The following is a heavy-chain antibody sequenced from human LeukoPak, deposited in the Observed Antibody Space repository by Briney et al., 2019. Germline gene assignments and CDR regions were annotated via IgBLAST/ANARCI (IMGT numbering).Heavy chain of an antibody. Sequence: ASETLSLTCTVSGGSISSYYWSWIRQPAGKGLEWIGRIYASGSTNYNPSLKSRVTMSVDTSKNQFSLKLISVTAADTAVYYCARDTVGYCSSTSCYAGQAYYYYYGMDVWGQGTTVTVSS. CDR1: GGSISSYY. J-gene: IGHJ6*02. CDR2: IYASGST. CDR3: ARDTVGYCSSTSCYAGQAYYYYYGMDV. V-gene: IGHV4-4*07. D-gene: IGHD2-2*01.